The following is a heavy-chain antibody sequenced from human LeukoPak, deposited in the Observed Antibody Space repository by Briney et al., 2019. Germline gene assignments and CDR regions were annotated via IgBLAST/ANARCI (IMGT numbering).Heavy chain of an antibody. CDR3: ARASDPWLQLT. CDR1: GFTFSSHS. CDR2: ISTSGDTI. J-gene: IGHJ5*02. V-gene: IGHV3-48*04. D-gene: IGHD5-24*01. Sequence: GGSLRLSCAASGFTFSSHSMNWVRQAPGRGLEWVSYISTSGDTIYYADSVKGRFTISRDNAQTSLYLQMNSLRAEDTAVYYCARASDPWLQLTWGQGTLVTVSS.